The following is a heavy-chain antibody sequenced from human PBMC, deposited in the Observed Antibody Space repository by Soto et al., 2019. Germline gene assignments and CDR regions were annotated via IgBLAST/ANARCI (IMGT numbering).Heavy chain of an antibody. Sequence: PSETLSLTCTVSGGSISSSSYYWGWIRQPPGKGLEWIGSIYYSGSTYYNPSLKSRVTISVDTSKNQFSLKLSSVTAADTAVYYCASHIMITFGGVIVMQYYFDYWGQGTLVTVSS. J-gene: IGHJ4*02. CDR1: GGSISSSSYY. D-gene: IGHD3-16*02. CDR2: IYYSGST. CDR3: ASHIMITFGGVIVMQYYFDY. V-gene: IGHV4-39*01.